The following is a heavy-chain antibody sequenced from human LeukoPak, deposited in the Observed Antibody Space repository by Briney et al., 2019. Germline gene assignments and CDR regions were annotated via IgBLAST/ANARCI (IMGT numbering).Heavy chain of an antibody. J-gene: IGHJ2*01. D-gene: IGHD3-3*01. CDR3: ARDWRGESRADL. Sequence: PGGSLRLSCSASGFPFISYSKNWVRQAPGKGLEWVSSISSSSSYIYYADSVKGRFTISRDNAKNSLYLQMNSLRAEDTAVYYCARDWRGESRADLWSGGTLVTVSS. V-gene: IGHV3-21*01. CDR2: ISSSSSYI. CDR1: GFPFISYS.